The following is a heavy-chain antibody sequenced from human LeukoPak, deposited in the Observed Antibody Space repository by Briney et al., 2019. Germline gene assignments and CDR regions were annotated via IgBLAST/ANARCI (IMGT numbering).Heavy chain of an antibody. Sequence: GGSLRLSCAASGSTFSDQYMDWVRQAPGKGLQWVGRTGNKASRYITEYAASVRGRFTISRDDSKNSLYLQMSSLKTEDTALYYCTRGYSGRSVYAFDIWGQGTMVTVSS. J-gene: IGHJ3*02. CDR3: TRGYSGRSVYAFDI. D-gene: IGHD1-26*01. V-gene: IGHV3-72*01. CDR2: TGNKASRYIT. CDR1: GSTFSDQY.